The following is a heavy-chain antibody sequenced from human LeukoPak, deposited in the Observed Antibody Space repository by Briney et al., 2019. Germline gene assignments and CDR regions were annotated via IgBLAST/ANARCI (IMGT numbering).Heavy chain of an antibody. Sequence: PGGSLRLSCAASGFTFSGHWMYWVRQAPGKGLVWVSRINSEGSSTAYAAFVKGRFTISRDNARNSLYLQMNSLRAEDTAVYYCARGGYGDYFYWGQGTLVTVSS. CDR1: GFTFSGHW. CDR2: INSEGSST. D-gene: IGHD4-17*01. J-gene: IGHJ4*02. V-gene: IGHV3-74*01. CDR3: ARGGYGDYFY.